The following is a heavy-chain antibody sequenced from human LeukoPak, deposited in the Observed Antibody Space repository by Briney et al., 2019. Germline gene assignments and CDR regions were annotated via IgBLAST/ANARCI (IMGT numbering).Heavy chain of an antibody. CDR3: ARVPERDYDSWSGYYVWDF. V-gene: IGHV3-48*03. J-gene: IGHJ4*02. Sequence: GGSLRLSCAASGFTFSSYEINWVRQAPGKGLVWVSYISTSGSTANYAASVKGRFTISRDNAKNSLYLQMNSLRVDDTAVYYCARVPERDYDSWSGYYVWDFWGQGTLVTVSP. D-gene: IGHD3-3*01. CDR1: GFTFSSYE. CDR2: ISTSGSTA.